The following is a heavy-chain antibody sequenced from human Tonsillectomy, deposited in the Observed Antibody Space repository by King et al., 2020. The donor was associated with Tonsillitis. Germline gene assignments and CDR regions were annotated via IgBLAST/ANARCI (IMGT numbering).Heavy chain of an antibody. CDR2: ISWNSGSI. Sequence: VQLVESGGGLVQPGRSLRLSCAASGFTFDDYAMHWVRQAPGKGLEWVSGISWNSGSIGYADSVKGRFTISRDNAKNSLYLQMNSLRAEDTALYYCAKALWTRDSSGSPDYWGQGTLFTVSS. V-gene: IGHV3-9*01. D-gene: IGHD3-22*01. J-gene: IGHJ4*02. CDR1: GFTFDDYA. CDR3: AKALWTRDSSGSPDY.